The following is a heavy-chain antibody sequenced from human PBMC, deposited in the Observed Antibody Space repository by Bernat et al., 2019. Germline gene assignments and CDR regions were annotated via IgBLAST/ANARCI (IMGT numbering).Heavy chain of an antibody. CDR2: ISYDGSNK. J-gene: IGHJ6*02. V-gene: IGHV3-30-3*01. Sequence: QVQLVESGGGVVQPGRSLRLSCAASGFTFSSYAMHWVRQAPGKGLEWVAVISYDGSNKYYADSVKGRFTISRDNSKNTLYLQMNSLRAEDTAVYYCARDRKYYGSGSYYNLYYYYGMDVWGQGTTVTVSS. CDR1: GFTFSSYA. D-gene: IGHD3-10*01. CDR3: ARDRKYYGSGSYYNLYYYYGMDV.